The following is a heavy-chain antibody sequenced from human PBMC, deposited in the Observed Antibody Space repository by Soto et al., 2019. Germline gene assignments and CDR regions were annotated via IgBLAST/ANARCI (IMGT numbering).Heavy chain of an antibody. D-gene: IGHD3-10*01. CDR3: AKDHRGYGSGRNIPHY. Sequence: EVQLLESGGGLVQPGGSLRLSCAASGFTFSSYAMSWVRQAPGKGLEWVSAISGSGGSTYYADSVKGRFTISRDNSKNTLDLQMNSLRAEDTAVYYCAKDHRGYGSGRNIPHYWGQGTLVTVSS. CDR1: GFTFSSYA. J-gene: IGHJ4*02. V-gene: IGHV3-23*01. CDR2: ISGSGGST.